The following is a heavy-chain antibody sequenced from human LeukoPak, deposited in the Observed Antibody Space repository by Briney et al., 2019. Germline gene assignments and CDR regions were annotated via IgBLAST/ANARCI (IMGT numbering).Heavy chain of an antibody. CDR1: GYTFTSYD. Sequence: EASVKVSCKASGYTFTSYDINWVRQATGQGLEWTGCMNPNSGNTGYAQKFQGRVTMTRNTSISTAYMELSSLRSEDTAVYYCARGPYYDSSGYEYYFDYWGQGTLVTVSS. V-gene: IGHV1-8*01. CDR2: MNPNSGNT. D-gene: IGHD3-22*01. CDR3: ARGPYYDSSGYEYYFDY. J-gene: IGHJ4*02.